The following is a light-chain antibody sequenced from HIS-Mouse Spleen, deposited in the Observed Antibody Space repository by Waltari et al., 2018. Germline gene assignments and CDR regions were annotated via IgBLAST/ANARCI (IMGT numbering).Light chain of an antibody. J-gene: IGLJ1*01. CDR1: SLRSYF. V-gene: IGLV3-19*01. CDR3: NSRDSSGNHLSV. Sequence: SSELTQDPAVSVALGPTVRITCQGDSLRSYFAMLYQQKPGQAPVIVIYGKNNRPSGIPDRFSGSSSGNTASLTITGAQAEDEADYYCNSRDSSGNHLSVFGTGTKVTVL. CDR2: GKN.